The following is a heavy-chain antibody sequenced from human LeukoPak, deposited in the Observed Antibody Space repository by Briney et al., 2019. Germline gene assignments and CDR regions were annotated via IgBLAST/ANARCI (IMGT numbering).Heavy chain of an antibody. CDR2: INPTTGDT. J-gene: IGHJ3*02. Sequence: ASVKVSCKASGYTFTSYYMHWVRQAPGQGLEWMGIINPTTGDTTYAQKFQGRLTMTRDMSTSTVYMELSSPTSEDTAVFYCAGYGFSTVWQGVWNAFDIWGEGTLVTVSS. V-gene: IGHV1-46*01. CDR3: AGYGFSTVWQGVWNAFDI. D-gene: IGHD6-13*01. CDR1: GYTFTSYY.